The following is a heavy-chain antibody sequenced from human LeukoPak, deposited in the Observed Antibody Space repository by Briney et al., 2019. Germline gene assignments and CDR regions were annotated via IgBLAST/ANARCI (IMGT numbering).Heavy chain of an antibody. CDR3: ARHIDRGLAAAEDWFDP. V-gene: IGHV4-39*01. J-gene: IGHJ5*02. CDR2: SGSS. D-gene: IGHD6-13*01. Sequence: SGSSSYTPSLKIRVTISVYTSKNQFSLKLSSVPAADTAVYYCARHIDRGLAAAEDWFDPWGQGTLVTVSS.